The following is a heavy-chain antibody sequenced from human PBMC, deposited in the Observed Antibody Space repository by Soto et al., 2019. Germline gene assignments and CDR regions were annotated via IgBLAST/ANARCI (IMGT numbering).Heavy chain of an antibody. V-gene: IGHV4-34*01. CDR3: ARGGDYDILTGYCNGRYFDY. J-gene: IGHJ4*02. D-gene: IGHD3-9*01. Sequence: SETLSLTCAVYGGSFSGYYWSWIRQPPGKGLEWIGEINHSGSTNYNPSLKSRVTRSVDTSKNQFSLKLSSVTAADTAVYYCARGGDYDILTGYCNGRYFDYWGQGTLVTVSS. CDR1: GGSFSGYY. CDR2: INHSGST.